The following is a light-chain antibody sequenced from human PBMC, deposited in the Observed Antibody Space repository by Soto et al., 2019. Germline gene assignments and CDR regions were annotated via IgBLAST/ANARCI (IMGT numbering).Light chain of an antibody. CDR3: SSYAGSNNFVV. V-gene: IGLV2-8*01. CDR2: EVS. CDR1: SSDIGGYNY. J-gene: IGLJ2*01. Sequence: QSVLTQPPSASGYPGQSVTISCTGTSSDIGGYNYVSWYQQHPGKAPKLMVYEVSKRPSGVPDRFSDSKSGNTASLTVSGLQAEDEADYYCSSYAGSNNFVVFGGGTKLTVL.